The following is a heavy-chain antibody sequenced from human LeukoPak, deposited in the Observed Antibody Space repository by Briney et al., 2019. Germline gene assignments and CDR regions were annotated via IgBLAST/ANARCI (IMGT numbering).Heavy chain of an antibody. CDR3: AHSYGSGSYFLPWFDP. V-gene: IGHV4-30-2*01. Sequence: PSQTLSLTCAVSGGSISSGGYSWSWIRQPPGKGLEWIGYIYHSGSTYYNPSLKSRVTISVDRSKNQFSLKLSSVTAADTAVYYCAHSYGSGSYFLPWFDPWGQGTLVTVSS. CDR2: IYHSGST. CDR1: GGSISSGGYS. D-gene: IGHD3-10*01. J-gene: IGHJ5*02.